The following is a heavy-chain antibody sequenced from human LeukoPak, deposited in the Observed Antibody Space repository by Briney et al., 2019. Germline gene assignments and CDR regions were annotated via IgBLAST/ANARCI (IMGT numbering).Heavy chain of an antibody. D-gene: IGHD5-18*01. J-gene: IGHJ4*02. V-gene: IGHV1-46*01. CDR1: GYTFTSYY. Sequence: ASVKVSCKASGYTFTSYYMRWVRQAPGQGLEWMGIINPSGGSTSYAQKFQGRVTMTRDTSTSTVYMELSSLRSEDTAVYYCARDRYSYGYFDYWGQGTLVTVSS. CDR3: ARDRYSYGYFDY. CDR2: INPSGGST.